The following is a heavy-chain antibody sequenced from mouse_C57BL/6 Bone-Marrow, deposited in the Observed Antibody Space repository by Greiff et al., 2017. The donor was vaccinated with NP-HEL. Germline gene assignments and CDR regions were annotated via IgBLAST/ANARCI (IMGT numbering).Heavy chain of an antibody. CDR3: AKYDYDGGNYAMDY. V-gene: IGHV2-5*01. D-gene: IGHD2-4*01. CDR2: IWSGGST. J-gene: IGHJ4*01. Sequence: VQLKESGPGLVQPSQSLSITCTVSGFSLTSYGVHWVRQSPGKGLEWLGVIWSGGSTDDNAAIMSRLSITKDNSKSQVFFKMNRLQADYTAIYYCAKYDYDGGNYAMDYWGQGTSVTVSS. CDR1: GFSLTSYG.